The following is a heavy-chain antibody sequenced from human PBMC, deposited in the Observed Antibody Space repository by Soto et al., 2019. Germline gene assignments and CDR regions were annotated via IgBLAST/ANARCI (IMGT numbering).Heavy chain of an antibody. CDR2: ISSSSSYI. D-gene: IGHD2-2*01. CDR3: AREDCSSTSCYAFDI. V-gene: IGHV3-21*01. Sequence: GGSLRLSCAASGFTFSSYSMNWVRQAPGTGLEWVSSISSSSSYIYYADSVKGRFTISRDNAKNSLYLQMNSLRAEDTAVYYCAREDCSSTSCYAFDIWGQGTMVTVSS. CDR1: GFTFSSYS. J-gene: IGHJ3*02.